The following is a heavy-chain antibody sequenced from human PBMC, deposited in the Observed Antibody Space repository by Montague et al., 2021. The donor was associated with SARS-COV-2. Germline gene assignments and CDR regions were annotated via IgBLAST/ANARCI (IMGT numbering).Heavy chain of an antibody. CDR3: VRYSGWFYFDF. V-gene: IGHV6-1*01. J-gene: IGHJ4*02. D-gene: IGHD6-19*01. Sequence: CAISGDSVVGLRRRWEEHTSELQSQLQLVCRLQHKTKRYSDYAPXVRGRLTVNPDASKNEFSLELNYVTPEDTAVYYCVRYSGWFYFDFWGQGTLVTVSS. CDR1: GDSVVGLRRR. CDR2: LQHKTKRYS.